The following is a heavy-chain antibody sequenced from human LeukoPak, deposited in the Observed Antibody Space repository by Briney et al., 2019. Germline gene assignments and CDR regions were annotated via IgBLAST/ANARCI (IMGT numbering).Heavy chain of an antibody. Sequence: SETLSLTCAVYGGSFIGYYWTWIRQPPGKGLEWIGEINHSGRTNYNASPKSRVTISVDTSKNQFSLKLSSVTAADTAVYYCAKGRRGIVKAYWGQGTLVTVSS. J-gene: IGHJ4*02. CDR3: AKGRRGIVKAY. V-gene: IGHV4-34*01. CDR2: INHSGRT. D-gene: IGHD3-22*01. CDR1: GGSFIGYY.